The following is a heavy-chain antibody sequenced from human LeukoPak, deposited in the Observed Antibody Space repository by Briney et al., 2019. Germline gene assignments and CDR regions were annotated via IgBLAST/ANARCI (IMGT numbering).Heavy chain of an antibody. D-gene: IGHD1-14*01. CDR2: IYHSGNT. V-gene: IGHV4-38-2*02. J-gene: IGHJ6*03. CDR3: AIVTGGGYYYYMDV. CDR1: GYSISSGYY. Sequence: SETLSLTCTVSGYSISSGYYWGWIRQSPGKGLEWIGTIYHSGNTYYNLSLKNRVTISVDTSKNQFSLQLSSVTAADTAMYYCAIVTGGGYYYYMDVWGKGTTVTVSS.